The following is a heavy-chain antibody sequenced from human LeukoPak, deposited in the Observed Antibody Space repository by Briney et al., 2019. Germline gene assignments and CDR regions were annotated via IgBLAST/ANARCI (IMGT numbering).Heavy chain of an antibody. CDR3: AKEYCTGTSCYRGAFDI. CDR2: LSYDGSNK. CDR1: GFPFSAYS. V-gene: IGHV3-30*18. Sequence: GGSLRLSCVVSGFPFSAYSMIWVRQAPGKGLEWVAVLSYDGSNKYYADSVKGRFTISRDNSKNTLYLQMNSLRAEDTAVYYCAKEYCTGTSCYRGAFDIWGQGTMVTVSS. J-gene: IGHJ3*02. D-gene: IGHD2-2*01.